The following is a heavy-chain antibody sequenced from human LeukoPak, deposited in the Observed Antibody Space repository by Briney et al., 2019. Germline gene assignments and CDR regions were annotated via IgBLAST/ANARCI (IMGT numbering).Heavy chain of an antibody. J-gene: IGHJ4*02. CDR2: ISAYNGNT. CDR1: GYTFTIYD. D-gene: IGHD2-2*01. CDR3: ARGRKPGATGDY. V-gene: IGHV1-18*01. Sequence: ASVKVSYRASGYTFTIYDISWVRQAPGQGREGMGWISAYNGNTNYAQKLQGRVTMTTDTSTSTAYMELRSLRSDATAVYYCARGRKPGATGDYWGQGTLVTVSS.